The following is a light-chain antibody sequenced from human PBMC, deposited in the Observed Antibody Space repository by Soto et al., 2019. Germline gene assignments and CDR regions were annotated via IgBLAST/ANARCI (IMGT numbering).Light chain of an antibody. J-gene: IGKJ3*01. CDR2: GAS. CDR1: ESISSHY. V-gene: IGKV3-20*01. CDR3: QNFGDSPFT. Sequence: PGERATLSCRASESISSHYIAWYQHKPGQAPRLLIFGASTRATGIPDRFSGSWSGTDFTLTISRLEPEDFAMYYCQNFGDSPFTFGPGTKADIK.